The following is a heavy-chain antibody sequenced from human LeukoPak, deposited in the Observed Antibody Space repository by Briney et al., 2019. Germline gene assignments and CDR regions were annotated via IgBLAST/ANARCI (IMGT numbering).Heavy chain of an antibody. CDR2: IDYGGST. CDR3: ARDRDCYVHFYY. J-gene: IGHJ4*02. CDR1: GDSISSGGYY. Sequence: SQTLSLTCTVSGDSISSGGYYWSWIREHPGKGLEWIGYIDYGGSTYHTTHYNPSLKTRSIISVDTSKNQFSLTLSSVTAAHTAVYYCARDRDCYVHFYYWGQATLVTVSS. D-gene: IGHD2-21*01. V-gene: IGHV4-31*03.